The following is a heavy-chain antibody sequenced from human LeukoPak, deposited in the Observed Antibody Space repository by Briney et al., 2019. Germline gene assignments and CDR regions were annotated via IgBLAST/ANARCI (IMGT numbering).Heavy chain of an antibody. Sequence: GRSLRLSCAASGFTFSSYGMHWVRQAPGKGLEWVAVIWYDGSNKYYADSVKGRFTISRDNSKNTLYLQMNSLRAEDTAVYYRARGIYRSGPIDYWGQGTLVTVSS. CDR1: GFTFSSYG. V-gene: IGHV3-33*08. CDR2: IWYDGSNK. D-gene: IGHD6-19*01. J-gene: IGHJ4*02. CDR3: ARGIYRSGPIDY.